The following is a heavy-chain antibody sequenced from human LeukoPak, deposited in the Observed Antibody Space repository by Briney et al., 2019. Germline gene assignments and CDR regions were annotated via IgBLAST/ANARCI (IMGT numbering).Heavy chain of an antibody. Sequence: ASVKVSCKASGYTFTGYYMHWVRQAPGQGLEWMGWINPNSGGTNYAQKFQGRVTMTRDTSISTAYLELSRLRSDDTAVYYCARAGYSSGWYRDAFDIWGQGTMVTVSS. J-gene: IGHJ3*02. CDR1: GYTFTGYY. CDR2: INPNSGGT. D-gene: IGHD6-19*01. CDR3: ARAGYSSGWYRDAFDI. V-gene: IGHV1-2*02.